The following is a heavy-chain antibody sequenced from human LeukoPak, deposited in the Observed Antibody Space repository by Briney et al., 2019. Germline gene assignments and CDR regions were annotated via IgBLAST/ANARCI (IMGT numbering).Heavy chain of an antibody. CDR2: IYHSGST. J-gene: IGHJ6*03. CDR3: ARANDYGDPLPRYMDV. Sequence: SETLSLTCAVSGDSITSSNWWSWVRQPPEKGLEWIGEIYHSGSTNYNPSLKSRVTISVDKSKNQFSLKVNSVTAADTAVYYCARANDYGDPLPRYMDVWGKGTTVTVSS. CDR1: GDSITSSNW. D-gene: IGHD4-17*01. V-gene: IGHV4-4*02.